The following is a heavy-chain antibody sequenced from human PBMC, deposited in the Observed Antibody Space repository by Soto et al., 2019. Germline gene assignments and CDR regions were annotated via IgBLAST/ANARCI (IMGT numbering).Heavy chain of an antibody. CDR2: ISSSSSTI. CDR1: GFTFSSYS. J-gene: IGHJ4*02. V-gene: IGHV3-48*02. CDR3: ARDQLGYCSSTSCYDPDFDY. D-gene: IGHD2-2*01. Sequence: EVQLVESGGGLVQPGGSLRLSCAASGFTFSSYSMNWVRQAPGKGLEWVSYISSSSSTIYYADSVKGRFTISRDNAKNSLYLQMNSLRDEDTAVYYCARDQLGYCSSTSCYDPDFDYWGQGTLVTVSS.